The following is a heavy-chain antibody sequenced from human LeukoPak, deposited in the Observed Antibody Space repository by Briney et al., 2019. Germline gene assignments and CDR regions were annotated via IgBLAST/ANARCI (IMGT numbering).Heavy chain of an antibody. CDR2: ITSSGSTI. D-gene: IGHD6-19*01. V-gene: IGHV3-48*03. CDR1: GFTFSSYE. J-gene: IGHJ4*02. Sequence: PGGSLRLSCAASGFTFSSYEMNWVRQAPGKWLEWVSYITSSGSTIYYADSVKGRFTISRDNAKNSLYLQMNSLRAEDTAVYYCARESRGGWLVAYYFDYWGQGTLVTVSS. CDR3: ARESRGGWLVAYYFDY.